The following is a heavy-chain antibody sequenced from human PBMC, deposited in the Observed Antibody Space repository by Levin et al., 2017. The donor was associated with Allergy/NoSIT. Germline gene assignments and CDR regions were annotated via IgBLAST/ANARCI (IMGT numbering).Heavy chain of an antibody. CDR1: GFTFSSYG. CDR3: AKAGLEPSKARLLFEAGRFDP. J-gene: IGHJ5*02. Sequence: PGGSLRLSCAASGFTFSSYGMHWVRQAPGKGLEWVAVISYDGSNKYYADSVKGRFTISRDNSKNTLYLQMNSLRAEDTAVYYCAKAGLEPSKARLLFEAGRFDPWGQGTLVTVSS. CDR2: ISYDGSNK. D-gene: IGHD2-21*02. V-gene: IGHV3-30*18.